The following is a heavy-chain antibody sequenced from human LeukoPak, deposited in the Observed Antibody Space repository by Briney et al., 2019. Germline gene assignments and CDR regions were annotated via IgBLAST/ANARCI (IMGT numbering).Heavy chain of an antibody. CDR1: GGTFSSYA. CDR3: ARDKGYCSGGSCYWFDY. V-gene: IGHV1-69*05. J-gene: IGHJ4*02. Sequence: GASVKVSCKASGGTFSSYAISWVRQAPGQGLEWMGGIIPIFGTANYVQKFQGRVTITTDESTSTAYMELSSLRSEDTAVYDCARDKGYCSGGSCYWFDYWGQGTLVTVSS. CDR2: IIPIFGTA. D-gene: IGHD2-15*01.